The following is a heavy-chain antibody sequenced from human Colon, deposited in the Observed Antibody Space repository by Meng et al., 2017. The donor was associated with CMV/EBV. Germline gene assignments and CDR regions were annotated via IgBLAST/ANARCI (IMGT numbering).Heavy chain of an antibody. V-gene: IGHV3-11*01. CDR1: GFTFSDYY. Sequence: GESLKISCAASGFTFSDYYMNWIRQAPGKGLEYISYISNSGTFIDYADSVKGRFTISRDNAKNSLYLQMNSLRAEDTAVYYCASSFGGYYYYYGMDVWGQGTTVTVSS. J-gene: IGHJ6*02. CDR3: ASSFGGYYYYYGMDV. CDR2: ISNSGTFI. D-gene: IGHD4-23*01.